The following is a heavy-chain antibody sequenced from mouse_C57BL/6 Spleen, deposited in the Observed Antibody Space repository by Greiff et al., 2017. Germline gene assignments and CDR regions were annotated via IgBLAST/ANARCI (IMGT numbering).Heavy chain of an antibody. CDR3: ARGIHYYGSSHWYFDV. V-gene: IGHV1-9*01. D-gene: IGHD1-1*01. CDR2: ILPGSGST. CDR1: GYTFTGYW. Sequence: VKLMESGAELMKPGASVKLSCKATGYTFTGYWIEWVKQRPGHGLEWIGEILPGSGSTNYNEKFKGKATFTADTSSNTAYMQLSSLTTEDSAIYYCARGIHYYGSSHWYFDVWGTGTTVTVSS. J-gene: IGHJ1*03.